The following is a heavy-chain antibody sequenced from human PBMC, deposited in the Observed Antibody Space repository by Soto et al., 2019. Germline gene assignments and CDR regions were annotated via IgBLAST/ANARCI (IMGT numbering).Heavy chain of an antibody. CDR1: GGSISSSSYY. J-gene: IGHJ4*02. V-gene: IGHV4-39*01. Sequence: QLQLQESGPGLVKPSETLSLTCTVSGGSISSSSYYWGWIRQPPGKGLEWIGSIYYSGSTYYNPSLKSRVTISVYTSKHPSSLTLSSVTAADTAVYYCAAYRGLLVPDKDDYWGQGTLVTVSS. D-gene: IGHD1-26*01. CDR3: AAYRGLLVPDKDDY. CDR2: IYYSGST.